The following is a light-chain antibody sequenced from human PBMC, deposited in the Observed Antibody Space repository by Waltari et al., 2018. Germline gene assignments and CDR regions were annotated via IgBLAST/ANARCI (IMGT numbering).Light chain of an antibody. Sequence: DIVMTQSPDSLAVSLGERATIPCKSSQSVFYSSKNKNCLAWYQQKPGQAPKLLIYRASTRESGVPDRFSGSGSGTDFTLTISSLQAEDVAVYYCMQPLQTPFTFGGGTKVEIK. CDR2: RAS. CDR3: MQPLQTPFT. V-gene: IGKV4-1*01. CDR1: QSVFYSSKNKNC. J-gene: IGKJ4*01.